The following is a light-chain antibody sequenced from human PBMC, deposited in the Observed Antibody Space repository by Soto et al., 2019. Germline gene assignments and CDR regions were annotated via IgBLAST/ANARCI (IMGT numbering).Light chain of an antibody. CDR3: QQYGSSPLT. J-gene: IGKJ4*01. CDR2: GAS. V-gene: IGKV3-20*01. Sequence: DIVLTQSPGTLSLSPGERATLSCRASQSFSTSYLAWYQQKPGQAPRLLIHGASSRATGIPDRFSGSGSATYFTLIISRLEPEDFAVYYCQQYGSSPLTFGGGTKVEIK. CDR1: QSFSTSY.